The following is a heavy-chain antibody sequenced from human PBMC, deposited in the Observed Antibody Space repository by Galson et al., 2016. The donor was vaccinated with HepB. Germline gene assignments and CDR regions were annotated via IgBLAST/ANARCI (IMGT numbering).Heavy chain of an antibody. CDR2: ISGSINAT. CDR3: AREGYSSGHCGAFDI. J-gene: IGHJ3*02. V-gene: IGHV3-23*01. CDR1: GFTFSNHW. D-gene: IGHD6-19*01. Sequence: SLRLSCAASGFTFSNHWMTWVRQAPGKGLQWVSGISGSINATYYADSVKGRFIVSRDNSENTLYLQMNSLRADDTALYFCAREGYSSGHCGAFDIWGRGTVVAVSS.